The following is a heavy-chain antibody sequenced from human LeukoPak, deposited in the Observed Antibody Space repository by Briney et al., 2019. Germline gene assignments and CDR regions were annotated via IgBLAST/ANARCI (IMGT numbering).Heavy chain of an antibody. V-gene: IGHV3-30-3*01. Sequence: GGSLRLSCAASGFTFSSYAMHWVRQAPGKGVEWVAVISYDGSNKYYADSVKGRFTISRDNSKNTLYLQMNSLRAEDTAVYYCARDSDSDYLLGALDFWGQGTMLTVSS. J-gene: IGHJ3*01. CDR3: ARDSDSDYLLGALDF. CDR2: ISYDGSNK. D-gene: IGHD4-11*01. CDR1: GFTFSSYA.